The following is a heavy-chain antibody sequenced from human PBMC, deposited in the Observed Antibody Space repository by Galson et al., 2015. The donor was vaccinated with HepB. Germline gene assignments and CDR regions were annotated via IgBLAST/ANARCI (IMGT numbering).Heavy chain of an antibody. CDR2: IDRDDDT. V-gene: IGHV2-70*01. Sequence: PALVKPTQTLTLTCTFSGFSLSTSGMCVSWIRQRPGKALEWLALIDRDDDTYYSRSLKTRLTISKDTSKNQVVLTMANMDSVDTATYYCARIADTAFLDYWGQGSLVTVSS. CDR3: ARIADTAFLDY. D-gene: IGHD5-18*01. CDR1: GFSLSTSGMC. J-gene: IGHJ4*02.